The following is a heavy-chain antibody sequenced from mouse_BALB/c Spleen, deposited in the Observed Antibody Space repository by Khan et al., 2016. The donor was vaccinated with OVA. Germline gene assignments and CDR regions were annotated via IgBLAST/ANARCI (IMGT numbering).Heavy chain of an antibody. CDR1: GYSFTGYF. CDR2: INPHIGET. D-gene: IGHD1-1*01. CDR3: TRKNGSDFDY. Sequence: EVQLQESGPELVKPGASVKISCKASGYSFTGYFMNWVMQSHGKSLEWIGRINPHIGETFYNQKFKGKATLTVDESSSTVHMELRSLASEDFAVYYCTRKNGSDFDYWGQGTTLTVSS. J-gene: IGHJ2*01. V-gene: IGHV1-20*02.